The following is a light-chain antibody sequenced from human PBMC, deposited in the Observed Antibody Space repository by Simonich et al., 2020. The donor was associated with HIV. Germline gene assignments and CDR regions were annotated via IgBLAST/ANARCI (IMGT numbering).Light chain of an antibody. Sequence: DIVMTQTPLSLSVTPGQPASISCKSSQSLLHSGGKTYLHWDLQKPGQSPQLLIYEVSGRFSGVPDRFSGSGSGTDFTLNISRVEAEDVGIYYCMQGINLPLTFGGGTKVEIK. CDR2: EVS. V-gene: IGKV2-29*02. CDR1: QSLLHSGGKTY. CDR3: MQGINLPLT. J-gene: IGKJ4*01.